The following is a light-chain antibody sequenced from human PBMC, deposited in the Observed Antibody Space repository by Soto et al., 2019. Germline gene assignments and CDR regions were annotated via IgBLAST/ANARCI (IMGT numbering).Light chain of an antibody. J-gene: IGLJ1*01. V-gene: IGLV2-14*01. Sequence: QSVLTQPASVSGSPGQSITISCTGTSSDVGGYNFVSWYQQHPGKAPKLMIYDVSNRPSGVSNRFSGSKSGNTASLTISGLQTEDDADYYCSSYTSSTTDVFGTGTKVT. CDR1: SSDVGGYNF. CDR3: SSYTSSTTDV. CDR2: DVS.